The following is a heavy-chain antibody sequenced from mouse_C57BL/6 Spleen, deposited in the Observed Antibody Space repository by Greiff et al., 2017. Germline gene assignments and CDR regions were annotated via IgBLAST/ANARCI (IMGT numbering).Heavy chain of an antibody. D-gene: IGHD1-1*01. Sequence: QVQLQQPGAELVMPGASVKLSCKASGYTFTSYWMHWVKQRPGQGLEWIGEIDPSDSYTNYNQKFKSKSTLTVDKSSSTAYMQLSSLTSEDSAVYYCARRGSSFRYFDVWGTGTTVTVSS. V-gene: IGHV1-69*01. J-gene: IGHJ1*03. CDR2: IDPSDSYT. CDR1: GYTFTSYW. CDR3: ARRGSSFRYFDV.